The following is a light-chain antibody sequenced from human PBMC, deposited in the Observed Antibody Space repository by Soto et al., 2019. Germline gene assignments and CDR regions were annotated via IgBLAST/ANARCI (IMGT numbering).Light chain of an antibody. Sequence: NFMLTQPHSVSESPGKTVTISCTRSSGNIASNFVQWFQQRPGSSPTTVIYEDKQRPSEVPDRFSGSIDSSSNSASLTISGLKTDDEADYSCQSYDGTIQVFGGGTKLTVL. CDR3: QSYDGTIQV. J-gene: IGLJ2*01. CDR2: EDK. V-gene: IGLV6-57*01. CDR1: SGNIASNF.